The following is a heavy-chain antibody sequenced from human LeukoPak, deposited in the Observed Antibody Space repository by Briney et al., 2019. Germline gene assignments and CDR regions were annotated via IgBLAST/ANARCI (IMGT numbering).Heavy chain of an antibody. CDR1: GFTFSSYA. CDR2: VYPGGFT. CDR3: ARDGSRYYFDY. D-gene: IGHD6-13*01. J-gene: IGHJ4*02. Sequence: GGSLRLSCAASGFTFSSYAMSWVRQAPEKGLEWVSVVYPGGFTYHADSVKGRLTISRDNSKNTLYLQMNSLRAEDTAVYYCARDGSRYYFDYWGQGTLVTVSS. V-gene: IGHV3-66*01.